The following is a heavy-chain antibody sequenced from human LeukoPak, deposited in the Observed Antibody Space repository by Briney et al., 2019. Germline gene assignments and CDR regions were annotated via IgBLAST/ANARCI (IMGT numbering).Heavy chain of an antibody. V-gene: IGHV1-18*01. CDR1: GYTFTSYG. CDR2: ISAYNGNT. D-gene: IGHD3-3*01. CDR3: ARDIYDFWSGYPDY. J-gene: IGHJ4*02. Sequence: ASVKVSCKASGYTFTSYGISWVRQPPGQGLEWMGWISAYNGNTNYAQKLQGRVTMTTDTSTSTAYMELRSLRSDDTAVYYCARDIYDFWSGYPDYWGRGALVTVSS.